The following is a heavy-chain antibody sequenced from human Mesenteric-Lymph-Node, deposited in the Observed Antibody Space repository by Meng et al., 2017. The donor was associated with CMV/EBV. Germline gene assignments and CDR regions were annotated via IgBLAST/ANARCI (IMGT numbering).Heavy chain of an antibody. J-gene: IGHJ6*02. D-gene: IGHD3-3*01. CDR2: INPNSGGT. CDR3: ARPSNFWSGYSYFYGMDV. Sequence: ASVKVSCKASGYTLTSYYIHWVRQAPGQGLEWMGWINPNSGGTGYAQKFQGRITMTRDTSIGTAYLELSSLRSDDTAVYYCARPSNFWSGYSYFYGMDVWGQGTTVTVSS. CDR1: GYTLTSYY. V-gene: IGHV1-2*02.